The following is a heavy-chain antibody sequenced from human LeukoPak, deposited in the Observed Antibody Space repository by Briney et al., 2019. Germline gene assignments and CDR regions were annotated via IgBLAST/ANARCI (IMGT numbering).Heavy chain of an antibody. CDR3: ARVSWTDYYYYMDV. Sequence: SETLSLTCTVSGGSLSSSSYYWGWIRQPPGKGLEWLGSIYYSGSTNYNPSLKSRVTISVDTSKNQFSLKLSSVTAADTAVYYCARVSWTDYYYYMDVWGKGTTVTVSS. CDR1: GGSLSSSSYY. J-gene: IGHJ6*03. V-gene: IGHV4-39*07. CDR2: IYYSGST. D-gene: IGHD3/OR15-3a*01.